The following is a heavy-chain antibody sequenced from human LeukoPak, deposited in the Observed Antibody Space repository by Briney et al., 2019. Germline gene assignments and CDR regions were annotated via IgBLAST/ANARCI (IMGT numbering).Heavy chain of an antibody. Sequence: GGCLRLSCAASGFTFSSYWMSWVRQAPGKVLEWVANIKQDGREKYYVDSVKDRLTISRAHDKNPLCGQMNALRAEHTAVYDCAREGSDWNYYYYMDVWGKGTTVTTSS. D-gene: IGHD6-19*01. CDR2: IKQDGREK. CDR3: AREGSDWNYYYYMDV. J-gene: IGHJ6*03. CDR1: GFTFSSYW. V-gene: IGHV3-7*01.